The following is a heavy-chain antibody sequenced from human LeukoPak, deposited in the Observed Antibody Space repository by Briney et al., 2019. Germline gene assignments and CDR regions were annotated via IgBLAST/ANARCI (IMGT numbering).Heavy chain of an antibody. Sequence: AGGSLRLSCAASGFSFSNYWMTWVRQAPGKGLEWVATINPDGSDQDYVDFVKGRFTISRDNAKNSLYLQMNSLRAEDTAVYYCARDLDYWSQGTLVTVSS. CDR3: ARDLDY. V-gene: IGHV3-7*04. CDR2: INPDGSDQ. CDR1: GFSFSNYW. J-gene: IGHJ4*02.